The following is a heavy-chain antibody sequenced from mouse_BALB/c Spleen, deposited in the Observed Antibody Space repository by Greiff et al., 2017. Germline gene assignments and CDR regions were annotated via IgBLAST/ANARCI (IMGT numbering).Heavy chain of an antibody. CDR2: IYPGDGST. CDR1: GYTFTSYD. V-gene: IGHV1S33*01. Sequence: SGPELVKPGALVKISCKASGYTFTSYDINWVKQRPGQGLEWIGWIYPGDGSTKYNEKFKGKATLTADKSSSTAYMQLSSLTSENSAVYFCARDYGYAMDYWGQGTSVTVSS. CDR3: ARDYGYAMDY. J-gene: IGHJ4*01. D-gene: IGHD1-1*01.